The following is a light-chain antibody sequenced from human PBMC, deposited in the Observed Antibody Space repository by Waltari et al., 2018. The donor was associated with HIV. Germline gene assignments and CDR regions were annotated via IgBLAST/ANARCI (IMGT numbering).Light chain of an antibody. CDR3: QQYGSSPQYT. J-gene: IGKJ2*01. CDR1: QSVSSSY. CDR2: GAS. Sequence: EIVLTPSPGTLSFSPGERATLSCRASQSVSSSYLAWYQQKPGQAPRLLIYGASSRATGIPDRFSGSGSGTDFTLTISRLEPEDFAVYYCQQYGSSPQYTFGQGTKLEIK. V-gene: IGKV3-20*01.